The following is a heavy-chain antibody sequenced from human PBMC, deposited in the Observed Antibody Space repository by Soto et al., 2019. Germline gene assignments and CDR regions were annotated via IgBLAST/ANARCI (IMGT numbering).Heavy chain of an antibody. CDR1: GFSFSDHN. Sequence: EGQLVESEGGLVQPGGSLRLSRAASGFSFSDHNMDGVRQAPGKGLAWVGRSRNKANSYTTGYAESVKGRFTVSRDDSTHSLYLQLNSLKAEDTAVYYCARDFFYLGQCTLVTVSS. V-gene: IGHV3-72*01. J-gene: IGHJ1*01. CDR2: SRNKANSYTT. CDR3: ARDFFY. D-gene: IGHD3-3*01.